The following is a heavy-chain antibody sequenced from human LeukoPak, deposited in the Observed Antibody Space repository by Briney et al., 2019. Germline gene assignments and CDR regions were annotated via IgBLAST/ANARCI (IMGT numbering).Heavy chain of an antibody. CDR2: IYTSGST. V-gene: IGHV4-4*07. CDR1: GGSISSYY. CDR3: ARDYYDSTGYYYAL. J-gene: IGHJ4*02. D-gene: IGHD3-22*01. Sequence: SETLSLTCTVSGGSISSYYWSWIRQPAGKGLEWIGRIYTSGSTNYNPSLKSRVTMSIDTSKNQFSLKLSSVTAADTAVYYCARDYYDSTGYYYALWGQGTLVTVSS.